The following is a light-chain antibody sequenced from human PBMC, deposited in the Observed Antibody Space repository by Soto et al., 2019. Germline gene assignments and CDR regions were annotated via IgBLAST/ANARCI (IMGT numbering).Light chain of an antibody. J-gene: IGKJ1*01. V-gene: IGKV1-39*01. CDR1: QSIENH. CDR3: QQSHRSPVM. CDR2: LAS. Sequence: DIQMTQSPSSLSASVGDRVTITCRASQSIENHLNWYQQKPGKAPKLLIFLASSLQSGVPLRFSGSGSGTDFTLTISSLQPEDSATYYCQQSHRSPVMFGPGTKVEIK.